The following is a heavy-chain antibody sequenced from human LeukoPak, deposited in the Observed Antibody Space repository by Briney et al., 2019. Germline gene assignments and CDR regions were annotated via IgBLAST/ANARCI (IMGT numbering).Heavy chain of an antibody. CDR2: IYYSGST. CDR3: ARGTPQLVSPFDY. V-gene: IGHV4-61*05. D-gene: IGHD6-13*01. J-gene: IGHJ4*02. Sequence: SETLSLTCTVSGGSISSSSYYWGWIRQPPGKGLEWIGYIYYSGSTNYNPSLKSRVTISVDTSKNQFSLKLSSVTAADTAVYYCARGTPQLVSPFDYWGQGTLVTVSS. CDR1: GGSISSSSYY.